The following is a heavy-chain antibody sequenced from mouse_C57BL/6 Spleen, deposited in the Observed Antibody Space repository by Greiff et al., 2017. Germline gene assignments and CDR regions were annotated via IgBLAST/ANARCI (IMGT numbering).Heavy chain of an antibody. J-gene: IGHJ1*03. CDR3: ALDGYYGYFDV. Sequence: VQLQQSGPELVKPGASVKISCKASGYTFTDYYMNWVKQSHGKSLEWIGDINPNNGGTSYNQKFKGKATLTVDKSSSTAYMELRSLTSEDSAVYYCALDGYYGYFDVWGTGTTVTVSS. CDR1: GYTFTDYY. D-gene: IGHD2-3*01. V-gene: IGHV1-26*01. CDR2: INPNNGGT.